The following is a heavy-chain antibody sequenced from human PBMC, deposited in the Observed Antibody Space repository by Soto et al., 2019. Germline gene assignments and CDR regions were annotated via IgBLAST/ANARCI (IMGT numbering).Heavy chain of an antibody. V-gene: IGHV3-53*02. J-gene: IGHJ6*02. CDR3: AREAPMDV. Sequence: DVQLVETGGELIQPGGSLRLSCAASGFTVSSKYMSWVRQAPGKGLEWISVIWSAGLIYYADSVRGRFTISRDISKNILYLEMTRLRADDTAVYYCAREAPMDVWGQGTTVTVSS. CDR2: IWSAGLI. CDR1: GFTVSSKY.